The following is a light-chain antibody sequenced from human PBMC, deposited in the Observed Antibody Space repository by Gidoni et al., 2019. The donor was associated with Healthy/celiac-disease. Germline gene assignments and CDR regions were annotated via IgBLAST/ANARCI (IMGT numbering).Light chain of an antibody. CDR2: DAS. V-gene: IGKV3-11*01. CDR3: QQRSNWPPRA. J-gene: IGKJ4*01. CDR1: QSVSSY. Sequence: DIMLTPSPATLSLSPGERATLSCRASQSVSSYLAWYQQKHGKAPRLLIYDASTRATGITARFSGSGSGTDFTITISSLEPEDFAVYYCQQRSNWPPRAFGGGTKVEIK.